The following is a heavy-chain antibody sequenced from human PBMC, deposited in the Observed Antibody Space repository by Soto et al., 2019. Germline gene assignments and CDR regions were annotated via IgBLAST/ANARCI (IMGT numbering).Heavy chain of an antibody. J-gene: IGHJ5*02. CDR2: FDPEDGET. CDR1: GYTLTEVS. Sequence: QVQLVQSGAEVKKPGASVKVSCKVSGYTLTEVSMHWVRQAPGKGLEWMGGFDPEDGETIYAQRFQGRVTMTEDTSTDTAYMELSSLRSEDTAVYFCATSQTYYYGSASYSWFDPWGQGTLVTVSS. V-gene: IGHV1-24*01. CDR3: ATSQTYYYGSASYSWFDP. D-gene: IGHD3-10*01.